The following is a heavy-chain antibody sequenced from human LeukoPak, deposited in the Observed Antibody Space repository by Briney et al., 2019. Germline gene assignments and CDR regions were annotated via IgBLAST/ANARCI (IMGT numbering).Heavy chain of an antibody. CDR3: ARESGEFGLGYQLDP. J-gene: IGHJ5*02. D-gene: IGHD2-2*01. Sequence: GGSLRLSCAAPGFTFNRYWMSWVRQAPGKGLEWVANIKQDGSEKYYVDSVKGRFTISRDNAKNSLYLQMNSLRAEDTAVYYCARESGEFGLGYQLDPWGQGTLVSVSS. CDR2: IKQDGSEK. CDR1: GFTFNRYW. V-gene: IGHV3-7*03.